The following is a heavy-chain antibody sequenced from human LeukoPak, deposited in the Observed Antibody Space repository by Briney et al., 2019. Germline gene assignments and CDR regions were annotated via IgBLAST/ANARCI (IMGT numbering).Heavy chain of an antibody. V-gene: IGHV4-4*07. Sequence: SETLSLTCTVSGGSISSYYWSWIRQPAGKGLEWIGRIYTSGSTNYNPSLKSRVTMSVDTSKNQFSLKLSSVTAADTAVYYCARTSSTSSDGLGYYGMDVWGQGTTVTVSS. J-gene: IGHJ6*02. CDR1: GGSISSYY. CDR3: ARTSSTSSDGLGYYGMDV. D-gene: IGHD2-2*01. CDR2: IYTSGST.